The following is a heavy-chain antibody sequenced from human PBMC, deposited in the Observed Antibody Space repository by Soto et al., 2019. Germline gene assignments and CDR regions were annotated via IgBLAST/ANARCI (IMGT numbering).Heavy chain of an antibody. Sequence: SETLSLTCAVYGGSFSGYYWSWIRQPPGKGLEWIGEINHSGSTNYNPSLKSRVTISVDTSKNQFSLKLSSVTAADTAVYYCARRWLMVYAHANRFDPWGQGTLVTVS. CDR3: ARRWLMVYAHANRFDP. D-gene: IGHD2-8*01. CDR2: INHSGST. CDR1: GGSFSGYY. J-gene: IGHJ5*02. V-gene: IGHV4-34*01.